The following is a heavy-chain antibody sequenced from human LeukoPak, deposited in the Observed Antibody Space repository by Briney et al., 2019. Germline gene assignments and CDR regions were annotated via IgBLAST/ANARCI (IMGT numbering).Heavy chain of an antibody. CDR1: GGSISSYY. Sequence: SETLSLTCTVSGGSISSYYWSWIRQPAGKGLEWIGRIYTSGSTNYNPSLKSRVTISVDTSKNQFSLKLSSVTAADTAVYYCARDGDYYDSSGYYHVHYFDYWGQGTLVTVSS. V-gene: IGHV4-4*07. CDR2: IYTSGST. CDR3: ARDGDYYDSSGYYHVHYFDY. D-gene: IGHD3-22*01. J-gene: IGHJ4*02.